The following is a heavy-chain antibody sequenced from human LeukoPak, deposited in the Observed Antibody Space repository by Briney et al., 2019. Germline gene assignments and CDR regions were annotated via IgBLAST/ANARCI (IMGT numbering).Heavy chain of an antibody. CDR3: AKRGWYPDC. V-gene: IGHV3-7*01. CDR2: IKQDGSEK. Sequence: GGSLRLSCAASGFIFSSSWMSWVRQAPGKGLEWVAYIKQDGSEKHYVDSVKGRFTISRDNAENSLYLQMNSLRGEDTAIYYCAKRGWYPDCWGRGTLVTVSS. J-gene: IGHJ4*02. D-gene: IGHD6-19*01. CDR1: GFIFSSSW.